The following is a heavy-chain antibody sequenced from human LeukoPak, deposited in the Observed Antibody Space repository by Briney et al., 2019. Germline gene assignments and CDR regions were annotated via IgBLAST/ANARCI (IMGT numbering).Heavy chain of an antibody. CDR1: GFTFSSYD. CDR2: ISTSGGTT. Sequence: GGSLRLSCAASGFTFSSYDMTWVRQAPGKGLEWVSGISTSGGTTYYADSLKGRFTISRDNSKNTLSLQMNSLRAEDTAVYYCAKDGDGIQYFDFWGQGTLVTVSS. J-gene: IGHJ4*02. D-gene: IGHD5-24*01. CDR3: AKDGDGIQYFDF. V-gene: IGHV3-23*01.